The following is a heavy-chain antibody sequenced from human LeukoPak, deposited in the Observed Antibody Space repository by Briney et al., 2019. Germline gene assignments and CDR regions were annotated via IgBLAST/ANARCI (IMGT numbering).Heavy chain of an antibody. CDR2: IYHSGST. CDR3: ARALYSSSPFVAFDY. D-gene: IGHD6-6*01. CDR1: GYSISSGYY. V-gene: IGHV4-38-2*02. Sequence: SETLSLTCTVSGYSISSGYYWGWIRQPPGKGLERIGSIYHSGSTYYNPSLKSRVTISVDTSKNQFSLKLSSVTAADTAVYYCARALYSSSPFVAFDYWGQGTLVTVSS. J-gene: IGHJ4*02.